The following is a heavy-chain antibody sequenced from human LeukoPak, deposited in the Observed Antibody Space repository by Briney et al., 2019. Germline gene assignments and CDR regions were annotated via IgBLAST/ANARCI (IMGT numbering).Heavy chain of an antibody. D-gene: IGHD3-10*01. V-gene: IGHV4-59*12. J-gene: IGHJ5*02. CDR2: IYYSGST. Sequence: PSETLSLTCTVSGGSISSYYWSWIRQPPGKGLEWIGYIYYSGSTNYNPSLKSRVTISVDTSKNQFSLKLSSVTAADTAVYYCASGFTMVRGVIINGWFDPWGQGTLVTVSS. CDR3: ASGFTMVRGVIINGWFDP. CDR1: GGSISSYY.